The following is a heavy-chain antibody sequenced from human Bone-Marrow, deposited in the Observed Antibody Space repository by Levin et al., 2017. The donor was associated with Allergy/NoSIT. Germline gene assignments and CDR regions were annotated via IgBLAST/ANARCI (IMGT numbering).Heavy chain of an antibody. CDR3: ASCCSGGSCYSGMDY. CDR1: GYTFTGYY. D-gene: IGHD2-15*01. J-gene: IGHJ4*02. CDR2: INPNSGGT. Sequence: GESLKISCKASGYTFTGYYMHWVRQAPGQGLEWMGRINPNSGGTNYAQKFQGRVTMTRDTSISTAYMELSRLRSDDTAVYYCASCCSGGSCYSGMDYWGQGTLVTVSS. V-gene: IGHV1-2*06.